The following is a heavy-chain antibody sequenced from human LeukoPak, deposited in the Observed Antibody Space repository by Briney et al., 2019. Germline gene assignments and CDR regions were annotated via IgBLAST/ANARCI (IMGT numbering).Heavy chain of an antibody. CDR3: ARDGSALRYFDWPKAMDV. CDR2: IIPIFGTA. J-gene: IGHJ6*03. D-gene: IGHD3-9*01. Sequence: SVKVSCKASGGTFSSYTVSWVRQAPGQGLEWMGGIIPIFGTANYAQKFQGRVTITTDKSTSTAYMELSSLRSEDTAVYYCARDGSALRYFDWPKAMDVWGKGTTVTVSS. CDR1: GGTFSSYT. V-gene: IGHV1-69*05.